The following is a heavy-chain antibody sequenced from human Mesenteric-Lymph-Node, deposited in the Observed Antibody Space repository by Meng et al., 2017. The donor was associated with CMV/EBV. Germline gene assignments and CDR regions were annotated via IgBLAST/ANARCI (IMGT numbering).Heavy chain of an antibody. CDR2: ISSGSTI. CDR1: GFTFSDYY. D-gene: IGHD3-22*01. Sequence: GESLKISCAASGFTFSDYYMSWIRQAPGKGLEWVSYISSGSTISYADSVKGRFTISRDNAKNSLYLQMSSLRAEDTASYYCARDRGGNYYDLLGGYMDVWGQGTTVTVSS. J-gene: IGHJ6*02. CDR3: ARDRGGNYYDLLGGYMDV. V-gene: IGHV3-11*01.